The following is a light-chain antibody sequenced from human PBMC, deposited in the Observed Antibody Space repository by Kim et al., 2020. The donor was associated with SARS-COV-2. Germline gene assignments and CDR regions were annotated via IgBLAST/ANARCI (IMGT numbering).Light chain of an antibody. CDR1: QSVSSN. J-gene: IGKJ2*01. CDR3: QQYNNWLYT. CDR2: GAS. V-gene: IGKV3-15*01. Sequence: IVMTQSPATLSVSPGERATLSCRASQSVSSNLAWYQQKPGQAPRLLIYGASTRATGIPARFSGSGSGTEFTLTISSLQSEDFAVYYCQQYNNWLYTFGQGTKLEI.